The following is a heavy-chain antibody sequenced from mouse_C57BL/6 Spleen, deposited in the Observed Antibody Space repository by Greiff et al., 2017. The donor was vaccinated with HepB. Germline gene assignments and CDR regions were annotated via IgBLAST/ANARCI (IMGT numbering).Heavy chain of an antibody. CDR1: GYTFTSYG. V-gene: IGHV1-81*01. CDR2: IYPRSGNT. D-gene: IGHD2-5*01. Sequence: VQLQQSGAELARPGASVKLSCKASGYTFTSYGISWVKQRTGQGLEWIGEIYPRSGNTYYNEKFKGKATLTADKSSSTAYMELRSLTSEDSAVYFCAREGYSNYVGFAYWGQGTLVTVSA. J-gene: IGHJ3*01. CDR3: AREGYSNYVGFAY.